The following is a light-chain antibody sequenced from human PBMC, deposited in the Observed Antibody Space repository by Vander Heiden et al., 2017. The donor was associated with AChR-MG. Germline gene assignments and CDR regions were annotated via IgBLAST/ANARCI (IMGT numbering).Light chain of an antibody. J-gene: IGKJ1*01. V-gene: IGKV1-39*01. CDR3: QQTDNFPRV. CDR2: GGS. CDR1: QTINTF. Sequence: DIQLTQSPPSLSASVGDRVTITCRASQTINTFLNWFQQRPGRAPKLLIYGGSNLQSGVPLRFSGNGSGTDFTLTISRLQPEDFATYYCQQTDNFPRVFGQGTKVELK.